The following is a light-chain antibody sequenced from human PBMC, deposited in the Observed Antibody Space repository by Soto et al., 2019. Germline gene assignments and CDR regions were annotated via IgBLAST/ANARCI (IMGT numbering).Light chain of an antibody. J-gene: IGKJ4*01. Sequence: IQLTQSPSSLSASVGDRVTITCRASQGIMSFLAWYQQSPGQAPKLLIYDASTLQTGVPSRFSGSGSGTEFTLTISSLQPEDFASYYCQPLNSYPLTFGGGTKIEIK. CDR2: DAS. V-gene: IGKV1-9*01. CDR1: QGIMSF. CDR3: QPLNSYPLT.